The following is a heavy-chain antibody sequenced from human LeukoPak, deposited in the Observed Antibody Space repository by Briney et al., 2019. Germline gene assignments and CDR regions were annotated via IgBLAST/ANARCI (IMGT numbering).Heavy chain of an antibody. CDR2: ISYDGSNK. D-gene: IGHD3-10*01. CDR3: AKDHYYGSGSYSTFDY. V-gene: IGHV3-30*18. J-gene: IGHJ4*02. CDR1: GFTFSSCG. Sequence: GGSLRLSCAASGFTFSSCGMHWVRQAPGKGLEWVAVISYDGSNKYYADSVKGRFTISRDNSKNTLYLQMNSLRAEDTAVYYCAKDHYYGSGSYSTFDYWGQGTLVTVSS.